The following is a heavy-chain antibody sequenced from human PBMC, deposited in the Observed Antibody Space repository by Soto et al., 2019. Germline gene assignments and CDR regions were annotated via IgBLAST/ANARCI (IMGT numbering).Heavy chain of an antibody. V-gene: IGHV4-34*01. CDR3: ARRYDFWSGYYLDHYYYYYMDV. CDR2: INHSGST. Sequence: SETLSLTCAVYGGSFSGYYWSWIRQPSGKGLEWIGEINHSGSTNYNPSLKSRATISVDTSKNQFSLKLSSVTAADTAVYYCARRYDFWSGYYLDHYYYYYMDVWGKGTTVTVSS. J-gene: IGHJ6*03. D-gene: IGHD3-3*01. CDR1: GGSFSGYY.